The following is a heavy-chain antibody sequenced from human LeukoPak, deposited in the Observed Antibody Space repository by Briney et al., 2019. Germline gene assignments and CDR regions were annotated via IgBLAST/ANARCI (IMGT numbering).Heavy chain of an antibody. CDR3: ARVPHAGGYCSSTSCYYFDY. J-gene: IGHJ4*02. CDR2: ISAYNGNT. CDR1: GYTFTSYG. V-gene: IGHV1-18*01. D-gene: IGHD2-2*03. Sequence: ASVKVSCKASGYTFTSYGISWVRQAPGQGLEWMGWISAYNGNTNYAQKLQGRVTMTTDTSTSTAYMELRSLGSDDTAVYYCARVPHAGGYCSSTSCYYFDYWGQGTLVTVSS.